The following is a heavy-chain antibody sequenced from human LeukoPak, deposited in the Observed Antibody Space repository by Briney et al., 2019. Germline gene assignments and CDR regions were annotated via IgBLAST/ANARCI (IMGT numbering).Heavy chain of an antibody. D-gene: IGHD6-13*01. J-gene: IGHJ4*02. V-gene: IGHV4-59*01. Sequence: SETLSLTCTVSGGSISSYYWSWIRQPPGKGLEWIGYIYYSGSTNYNPSLKSRVTISVDTSKSQFSLKLSSVTAADTAVYYCARVRGSSWSSFDYWGQGTLVTVSS. CDR1: GGSISSYY. CDR2: IYYSGST. CDR3: ARVRGSSWSSFDY.